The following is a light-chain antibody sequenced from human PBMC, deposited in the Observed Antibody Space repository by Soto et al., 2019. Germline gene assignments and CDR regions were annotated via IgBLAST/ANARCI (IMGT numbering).Light chain of an antibody. V-gene: IGLV2-14*01. Sequence: QSVLIQPASVSGSPGQSITISCTGTSSDVGDYNYVSWYQQHPGNAPKLMIYEVSNRPSGVSNRFSGSKSGSTASLTISGLQAEDEADYYCMSYRGTTTSYVFGTGTKVTVL. J-gene: IGLJ1*01. CDR3: MSYRGTTTSYV. CDR2: EVS. CDR1: SSDVGDYNY.